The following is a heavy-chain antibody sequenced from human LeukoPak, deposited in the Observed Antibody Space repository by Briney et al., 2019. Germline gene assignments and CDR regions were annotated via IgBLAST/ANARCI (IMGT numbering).Heavy chain of an antibody. V-gene: IGHV3-30*02. D-gene: IGHD5-18*01. CDR2: IRYDGSNK. J-gene: IGHJ4*02. CDR3: ARELSYGYYFDY. CDR1: GFTFSSYG. Sequence: TGGSLRLSCAASGFTFSSYGMHWVRQAPGKGLEWVAFIRYDGSNKYYADSVKGRFTISRDNSKNTLYLQMNSLRAEDTAVYYCARELSYGYYFDYWGQGTLVTVSS.